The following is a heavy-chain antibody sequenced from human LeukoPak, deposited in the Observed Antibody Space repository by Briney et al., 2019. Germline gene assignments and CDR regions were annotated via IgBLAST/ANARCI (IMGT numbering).Heavy chain of an antibody. Sequence: ASVKVSCKASGYTFTSYDINWVRQATGQGPEWMGWMNPNSGNTGYAQKFQGRVTMTRNTSISTAYMELSSLRSEDTAVYYCARVVTYYDFWSDTTKYYLVYYGMDVWGQGTTVTVSS. CDR2: MNPNSGNT. V-gene: IGHV1-8*01. D-gene: IGHD3-3*01. J-gene: IGHJ6*02. CDR3: ARVVTYYDFWSDTTKYYLVYYGMDV. CDR1: GYTFTSYD.